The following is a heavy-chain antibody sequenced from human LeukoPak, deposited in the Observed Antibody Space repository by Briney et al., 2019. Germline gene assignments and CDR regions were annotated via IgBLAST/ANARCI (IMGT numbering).Heavy chain of an antibody. D-gene: IGHD3-10*01. CDR1: DDSIRSSAYY. Sequence: PSETLSLTCAVSDDSIRSSAYYWGWIRQPPGKGLEWIGSIYYSGSTYYNPSLKSRVTISIDTSKNQFSLKLSSVTAADTAVYYCESEPYGSGSFLGAFDIWGQGTMVTVSS. CDR3: ESEPYGSGSFLGAFDI. J-gene: IGHJ3*02. V-gene: IGHV4-39*01. CDR2: IYYSGST.